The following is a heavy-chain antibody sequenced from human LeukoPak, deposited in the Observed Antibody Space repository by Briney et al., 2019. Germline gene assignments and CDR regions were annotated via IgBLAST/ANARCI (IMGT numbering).Heavy chain of an antibody. V-gene: IGHV3-11*06. J-gene: IGHJ4*02. CDR3: ARGDESGSYAY. CDR2: ISSSSSYT. Sequence: GGSLRLSCAASGFTFSDYYMSWIRQAPGKGLEWVSYISSSSSYTNYADSVKGRFTISRDNAKNTLYLQMNSLRAEDTAVYYCARGDESGSYAYWGQGTLVTVSS. CDR1: GFTFSDYY. D-gene: IGHD1-26*01.